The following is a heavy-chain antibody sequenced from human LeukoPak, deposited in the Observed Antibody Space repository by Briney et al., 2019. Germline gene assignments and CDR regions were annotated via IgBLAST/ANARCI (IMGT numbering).Heavy chain of an antibody. V-gene: IGHV1-18*01. CDR3: ARDRSSSWYYFEY. CDR1: GYTFTSYG. CDR2: ISAYNGNT. J-gene: IGHJ4*02. Sequence: ASVKVSCKASGYTFTSYGISWVRQAPGQGLEWMGWISAYNGNTKYAQKFQGRVTMTTDTSTSTAYMEVRSLRSDDTALYYCARDRSSSWYYFEYWGQGALVTVSS. D-gene: IGHD6-13*01.